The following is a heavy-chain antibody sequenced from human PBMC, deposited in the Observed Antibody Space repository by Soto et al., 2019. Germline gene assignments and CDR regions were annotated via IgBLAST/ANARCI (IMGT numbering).Heavy chain of an antibody. CDR2: VGFDGGNK. CDR1: GFTFSDHA. V-gene: IGHV3-33*01. D-gene: IGHD4-17*01. J-gene: IGHJ6*02. CDR3: ARAPAGDYTLYHYYTMDV. Sequence: QVQLVASGGGVVQPGTSRRLSCEPSGFTFSDHAMHWVRQAPGKGLEWGAVVGFDGGNKFYTNSVKGRFTISRDNSKNTLFLQMNSLRVVDTAVYYCARAPAGDYTLYHYYTMDVWGQGTPVTVSS.